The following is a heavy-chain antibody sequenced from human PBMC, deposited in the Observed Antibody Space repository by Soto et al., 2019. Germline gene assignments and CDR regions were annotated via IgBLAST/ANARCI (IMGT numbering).Heavy chain of an antibody. V-gene: IGHV4-34*01. CDR3: ARDKITGLFDY. J-gene: IGHJ4*02. CDR1: GGSFSGYY. CDR2: INHSGRN. D-gene: IGHD2-8*02. Sequence: QVQLQQWGAGLLKPSETLSLTCAVYGGSFSGYYWTWIRQPPGTGLEWIGEINHSGRNNYNPSLKXXVTISVDTSKNQFSLKLTSVTAADTAVYYCARDKITGLFDYWGEGTLVTVSP.